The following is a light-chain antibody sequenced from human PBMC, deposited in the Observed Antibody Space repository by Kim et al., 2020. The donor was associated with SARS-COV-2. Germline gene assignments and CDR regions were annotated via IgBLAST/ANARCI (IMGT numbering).Light chain of an antibody. CDR2: RVS. CDR1: KRRVEGDGNTY. V-gene: IGKV2-24*01. J-gene: IGKJ5*01. Sequence: ISCRGSKRRVEGDGNTYLRWLQQRTGQTPRILIYRVSNRFYGVADRFSGSGAGTEFTMKIDRVEAEDVGIYYCMQATKFPRITFGQGTRLEIK. CDR3: MQATKFPRIT.